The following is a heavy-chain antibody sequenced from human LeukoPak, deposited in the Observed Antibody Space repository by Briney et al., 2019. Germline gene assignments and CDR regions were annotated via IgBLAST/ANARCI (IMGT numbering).Heavy chain of an antibody. V-gene: IGHV4-39*07. J-gene: IGHJ6*03. CDR3: ARDKRYDFWSGSRGYYYMDV. CDR2: IYYSGGT. D-gene: IGHD3-3*01. Sequence: SETLSLTCTVSGGSISSSSYYWGWIRQPPGKGLEWIGSIYYSGGTYYNPSLKSRVTISVDTSKNQFSLKLSSVTAADTAVYYCARDKRYDFWSGSRGYYYMDVWGKGTTVTVSS. CDR1: GGSISSSSYY.